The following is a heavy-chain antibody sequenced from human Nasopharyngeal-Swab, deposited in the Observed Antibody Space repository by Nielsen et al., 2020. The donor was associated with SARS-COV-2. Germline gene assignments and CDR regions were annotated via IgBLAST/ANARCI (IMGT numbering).Heavy chain of an antibody. CDR2: ISGSATNT. Sequence: GSLRLSCAASGFSCSIYAMSWVRQPPGKGLEWVSTISGSATNTYYADSVKGRFTVSRDNSKNTLYLQMNSLRAEDTAVYYCARGGVGAFDIWGQGTMVTVSS. CDR1: GFSCSIYA. V-gene: IGHV3-23*01. J-gene: IGHJ3*02. CDR3: ARGGVGAFDI. D-gene: IGHD2-15*01.